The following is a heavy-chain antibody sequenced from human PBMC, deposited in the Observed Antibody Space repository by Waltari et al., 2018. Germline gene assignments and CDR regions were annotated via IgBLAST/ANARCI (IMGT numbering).Heavy chain of an antibody. Sequence: LSCAASGFTFSSYWMHWVRQAPGKGLVWVSRINSDGSSTSYADSVKGRFTISRDNAKNTLYLQMNRLRAEDTAVYYCARDKPGGSGGSCYDYWGQGTLVTVSS. CDR1: GFTFSSYW. V-gene: IGHV3-74*01. CDR2: INSDGSST. CDR3: ARDKPGGSGGSCYDY. J-gene: IGHJ4*02. D-gene: IGHD2-15*01.